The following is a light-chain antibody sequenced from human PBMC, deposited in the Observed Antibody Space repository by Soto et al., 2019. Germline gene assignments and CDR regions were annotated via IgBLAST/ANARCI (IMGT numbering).Light chain of an antibody. CDR3: SSYTSSSTRV. CDR1: SSDVGGYNY. J-gene: IGLJ3*02. CDR2: EVS. Sequence: QSALTQPASVSGSPGQSITISCTGTSSDVGGYNYVSWYQQHPGKAPKLMISEVSNRPSGVSNRFSGSKSGNTASLTISGLQAEDEADYYCSSYTSSSTRVFGGGTKGTVL. V-gene: IGLV2-14*01.